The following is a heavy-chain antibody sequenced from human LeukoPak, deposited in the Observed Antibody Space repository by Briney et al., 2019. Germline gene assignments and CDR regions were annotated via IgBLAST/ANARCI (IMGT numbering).Heavy chain of an antibody. J-gene: IGHJ4*02. CDR1: GFTFSSYA. CDR2: ISGSGGST. D-gene: IGHD2-21*02. CDR3: AKGLESAYCGGDCYSFDY. Sequence: GGSLRLSCAASGFTFSSYAMSWVRQAPGKGLEWVSAISGSGGSTYYADSVKGRFTISRDNSKNTLYLQMNSLRAEDTVVYYCAKGLESAYCGGDCYSFDYWGQGTLATVSS. V-gene: IGHV3-23*01.